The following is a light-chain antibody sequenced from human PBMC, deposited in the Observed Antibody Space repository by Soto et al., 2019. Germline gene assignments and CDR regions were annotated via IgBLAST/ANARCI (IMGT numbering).Light chain of an antibody. V-gene: IGLV2-11*01. Sequence: QSALTQPRSVSGSPGQAVTISCTGTNSDVGNYNFVSWYQHHPGKAPKLIIYGVTKRPSGVPARFSGSKSGNTASLTISGLQAEDEADYYCCTYAGSFHQFGGGTKLTVL. J-gene: IGLJ3*02. CDR1: NSDVGNYNF. CDR3: CTYAGSFHQ. CDR2: GVT.